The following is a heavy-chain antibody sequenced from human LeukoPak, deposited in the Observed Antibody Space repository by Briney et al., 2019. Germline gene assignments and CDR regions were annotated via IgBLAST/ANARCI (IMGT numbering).Heavy chain of an antibody. J-gene: IGHJ4*02. CDR1: GGSISSYY. CDR2: IYYSAST. V-gene: IGHV4-59*01. D-gene: IGHD3-22*01. Sequence: PSQTLSLTCTVSGGSISSYYWSWIRQPPGNGMEWIGYIYYSASTNYNPSLNSRVTISVDTSKNQFSLKLSSVTAADTAVYYCARDWYDSSGYYVDYWGQGTLVTVSS. CDR3: ARDWYDSSGYYVDY.